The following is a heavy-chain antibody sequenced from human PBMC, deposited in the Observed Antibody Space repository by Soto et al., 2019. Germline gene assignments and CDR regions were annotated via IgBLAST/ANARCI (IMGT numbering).Heavy chain of an antibody. J-gene: IGHJ6*02. CDR2: IYYSGIT. CDR1: GGSISSYY. D-gene: IGHD1-20*01. V-gene: IGHV4-59*01. CDR3: ARYKSNYYYGMDV. Sequence: PSETLSLTCTFSGGSISSYYWIWIRQPPGKGLEWIGYIYYSGITNYNPSLKSRVTISVDTSKNQFSLKLSSVTAADTAVYYCARYKSNYYYGMDVWGQGTTVTVSS.